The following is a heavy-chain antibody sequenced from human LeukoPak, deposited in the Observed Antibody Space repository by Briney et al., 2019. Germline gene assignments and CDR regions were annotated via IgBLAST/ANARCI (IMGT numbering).Heavy chain of an antibody. V-gene: IGHV1-24*01. CDR1: GYTLTELS. D-gene: IGHD3-22*01. CDR2: FDPEDGET. J-gene: IGHJ3*02. Sequence: GASVKVSCKVSGYTLTELSMHWVRQAPGKGLEWMGGFDPEDGETIYAQKFQGRVTMTEDTSTDTAYMELRSLRSDDTAVYYCARDTPHVIVVADAFDIWGQGTMVTVSS. CDR3: ARDTPHVIVVADAFDI.